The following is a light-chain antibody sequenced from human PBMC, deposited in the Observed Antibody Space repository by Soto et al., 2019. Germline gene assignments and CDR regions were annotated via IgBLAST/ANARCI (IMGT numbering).Light chain of an antibody. CDR3: QQTYSTPWT. CDR1: QSISSY. Sequence: DLQMTQSPSSLSASVGDRVTITCRASQSISSYLNWYQQKPGKAPNLLIYAASHLQSGVPSRFSGTGSGTDFTLTISSLQPEDFAAYSCQQTYSTPWTFGQGTKVEIK. J-gene: IGKJ1*01. CDR2: AAS. V-gene: IGKV1-39*01.